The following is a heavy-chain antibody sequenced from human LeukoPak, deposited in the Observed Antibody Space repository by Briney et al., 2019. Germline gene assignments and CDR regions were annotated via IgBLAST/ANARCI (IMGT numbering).Heavy chain of an antibody. D-gene: IGHD2-2*01. V-gene: IGHV3-23*01. J-gene: IGHJ4*02. Sequence: PGGSLRLSCAASGFTFISYAMSWVRQAPGKGLEWVSAISGSGGSTYYADSVKGRFTISRDNSKNTLYLQMNSLRAEDTAVYYCAKDSSRPATVTLDYWGQGTLVTVSS. CDR3: AKDSSRPATVTLDY. CDR1: GFTFISYA. CDR2: ISGSGGST.